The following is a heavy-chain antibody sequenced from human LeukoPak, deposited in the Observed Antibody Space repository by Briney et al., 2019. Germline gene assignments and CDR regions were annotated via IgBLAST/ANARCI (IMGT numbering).Heavy chain of an antibody. Sequence: GGSLRLSCAASGFTFSSYSMNWVRQAPGKGLEWVSSISSSSSYIYYVDSVKGRFTISRDNAKNSLYLQMNSLRAEDTAVYYCARDIGGTYSNWGQGTLVTVSS. D-gene: IGHD1-26*01. CDR1: GFTFSSYS. CDR2: ISSSSSYI. J-gene: IGHJ4*02. V-gene: IGHV3-21*01. CDR3: ARDIGGTYSN.